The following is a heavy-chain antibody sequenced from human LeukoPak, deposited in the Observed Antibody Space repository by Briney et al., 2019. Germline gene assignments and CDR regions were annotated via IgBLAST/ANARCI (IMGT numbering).Heavy chain of an antibody. CDR1: GYTFTGYY. Sequence: ASVKVSCKASGYTFTGYYMRWVRQAPGQGLEWMGWINPNSGGTNYAQKFQGRVTMTRDTSISTAYMELSRLRSDDTAVYYCARASLGVRYFVWLSPMDVWGKGTTVTISS. D-gene: IGHD3-9*01. CDR2: INPNSGGT. J-gene: IGHJ6*03. V-gene: IGHV1-2*02. CDR3: ARASLGVRYFVWLSPMDV.